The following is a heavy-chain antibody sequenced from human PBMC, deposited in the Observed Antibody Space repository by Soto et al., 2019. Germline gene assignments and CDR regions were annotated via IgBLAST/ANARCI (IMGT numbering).Heavy chain of an antibody. V-gene: IGHV1-18*01. CDR3: ARGLAVPGGSPFDC. D-gene: IGHD3-10*01. Sequence: QVQLVQSGAEVKKPGASVKVSCKASGYTFTSYGISWVRQAPGQGLEWMGWISAYNGNTNHAQKLQSRVTMTTDTSTSTAYMELRGLRYGETAVDYCARGLAVPGGSPFDCWGQGTLVTVSS. CDR1: GYTFTSYG. CDR2: ISAYNGNT. J-gene: IGHJ4*02.